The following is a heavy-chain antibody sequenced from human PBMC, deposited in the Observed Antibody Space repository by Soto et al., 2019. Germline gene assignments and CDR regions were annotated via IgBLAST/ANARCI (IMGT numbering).Heavy chain of an antibody. J-gene: IGHJ4*02. V-gene: IGHV4-39*01. CDR2: IYYSGST. CDR3: ARGYCSGGSCTARDYYFDY. CDR1: GGSISSRSYY. D-gene: IGHD2-15*01. Sequence: SETLSLTCTVSGGSISSRSYYWGWIRQPPGKGLEWIGSIYYSGSTYYNPSLESRVTISVDTSKNQFSLKLSSVTAADTAVYYCARGYCSGGSCTARDYYFDYWGQGTLVTVSS.